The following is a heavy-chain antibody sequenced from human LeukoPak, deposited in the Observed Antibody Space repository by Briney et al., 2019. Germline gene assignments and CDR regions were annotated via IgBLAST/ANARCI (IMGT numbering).Heavy chain of an antibody. D-gene: IGHD6-19*01. CDR2: RSYDGANK. V-gene: IGHV3-30*04. J-gene: IGHJ6*04. Sequence: GGSLRLSCAASGFTFSSYAMHWVRQTPGAGLEWVAVRSYDGANKHYADSVKGRFTISRDNSKNTLYLEMNSLRAEDTAVYYCARDQAVSGSNYYYGVDVWGEGTTVTVSS. CDR1: GFTFSSYA. CDR3: ARDQAVSGSNYYYGVDV.